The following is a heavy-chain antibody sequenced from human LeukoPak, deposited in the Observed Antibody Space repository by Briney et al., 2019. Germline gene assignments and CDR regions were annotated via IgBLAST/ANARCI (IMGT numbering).Heavy chain of an antibody. CDR1: GFTLSTYG. D-gene: IGHD3-22*01. J-gene: IGHJ4*02. Sequence: GGSLRLSCAASGFTLSTYGMYWVRQAPGKGLEWVAVIWNDGSNKHYADSVKGRFTISRDNSKNTLDLQMNSLRAEDTAVYYCARDHLGYYDSSGYYYDYWGQGTLVTVSS. CDR3: ARDHLGYYDSSGYYYDY. CDR2: IWNDGSNK. V-gene: IGHV3-33*01.